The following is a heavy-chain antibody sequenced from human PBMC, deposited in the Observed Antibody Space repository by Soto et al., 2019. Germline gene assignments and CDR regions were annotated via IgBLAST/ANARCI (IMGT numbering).Heavy chain of an antibody. V-gene: IGHV1-69*13. CDR1: GGTFSSYA. D-gene: IGHD1-1*01. CDR3: ARLNDYYYYGMDV. J-gene: IGHJ6*02. Sequence: SVKVSCKASGGTFSSYAISWVRQAPGQGLEWMGGIIPIFGTANYAQKFQGRVTITADESTSTAYMELSSLRSEDTAVYYCARLNDYYYYGMDVWGQGTTVTGLL. CDR2: IIPIFGTA.